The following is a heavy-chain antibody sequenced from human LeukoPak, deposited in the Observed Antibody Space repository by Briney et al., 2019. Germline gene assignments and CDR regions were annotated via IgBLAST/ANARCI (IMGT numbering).Heavy chain of an antibody. Sequence: SETLSLTCTVSGGSISSYYWSWIRQPPGKGLEWIGYIYYSGSTNYNPSLKSRVTISVDTSKNQFSLKLSSVTAADTAVYYCARDDYGSEILGYWGQGTLVTVSS. CDR2: IYYSGST. V-gene: IGHV4-59*01. D-gene: IGHD3-10*01. CDR1: GGSISSYY. J-gene: IGHJ4*02. CDR3: ARDDYGSEILGY.